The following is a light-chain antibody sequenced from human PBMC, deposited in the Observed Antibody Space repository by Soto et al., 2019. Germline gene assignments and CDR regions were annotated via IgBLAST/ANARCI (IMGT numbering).Light chain of an antibody. J-gene: IGKJ1*01. CDR3: QQYNNLPPT. Sequence: PGESATLSCTASERVSTNLAWYQQTPGQAPRLLIYSASRRPTDIPVRFSGSGSGAEFTLTISSLQSEDFAIYYCQQYNNLPPTFGQGTKVDI. V-gene: IGKV3-15*01. CDR2: SAS. CDR1: ERVSTN.